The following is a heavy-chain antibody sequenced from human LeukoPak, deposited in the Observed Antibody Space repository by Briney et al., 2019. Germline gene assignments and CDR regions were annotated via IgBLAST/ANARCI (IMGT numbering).Heavy chain of an antibody. D-gene: IGHD1-14*01. J-gene: IGHJ4*02. V-gene: IGHV3-23*01. Sequence: GGSLRLSCAASGFTFSSYAMRWGRQAPGKGLEWVSTIFGSGAGTFYADSVKGRFTISRDNSKNTLYLQMNTLRADDTAVYYCANVDHQSVSVHYWGQGTLVTVSS. CDR3: ANVDHQSVSVHY. CDR2: IFGSGAGT. CDR1: GFTFSSYA.